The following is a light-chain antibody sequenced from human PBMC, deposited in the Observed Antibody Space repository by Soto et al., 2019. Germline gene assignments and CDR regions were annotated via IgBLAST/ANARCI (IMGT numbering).Light chain of an antibody. J-gene: IGKJ1*01. CDR2: RAS. Sequence: ILMTQSPATVSVSPGEGATLSCRASQNIYYNVAWYQQRPGQAPRLLIYRASTRAPGVPARFSGSGSGTEFTLTISSLQPEDFTVYSCLQYHNLWAFGQGTKVEI. CDR1: QNIYYN. CDR3: LQYHNLWA. V-gene: IGKV3-15*01.